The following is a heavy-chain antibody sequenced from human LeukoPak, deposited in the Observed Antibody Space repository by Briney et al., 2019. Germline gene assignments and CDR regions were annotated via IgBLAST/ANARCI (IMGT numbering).Heavy chain of an antibody. D-gene: IGHD3-3*01. J-gene: IGHJ4*02. Sequence: PSETLTLTCTVSGGSFSSYYWNWIRRPPGKGLEWIGYIYYSGSTNYNPSLKSRVTISVDTSKNQFSLKLSSVTAADTAVYYCARFGIETIFGVVISYYFDYWGQGTLVTVSS. CDR1: GGSFSSYY. CDR2: IYYSGST. CDR3: ARFGIETIFGVVISYYFDY. V-gene: IGHV4-59*01.